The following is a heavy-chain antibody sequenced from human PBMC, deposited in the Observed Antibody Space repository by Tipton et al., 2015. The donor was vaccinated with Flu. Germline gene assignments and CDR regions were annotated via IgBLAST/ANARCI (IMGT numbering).Heavy chain of an antibody. V-gene: IGHV3-23*01. D-gene: IGHD1-26*01. CDR2: ITNSGGRT. J-gene: IGHJ4*02. CDR3: AKDHVFYTGIVDY. Sequence: SLRLSCAASGFTFSNYDMTWVRRAPGKGLEWVSGITNSGGRTYYADSVKGRFTISRDNSKNTLYLQMNSLRAEDTALYYCAKDHVFYTGIVDYWGQGTLVTVSS. CDR1: GFTFSNYD.